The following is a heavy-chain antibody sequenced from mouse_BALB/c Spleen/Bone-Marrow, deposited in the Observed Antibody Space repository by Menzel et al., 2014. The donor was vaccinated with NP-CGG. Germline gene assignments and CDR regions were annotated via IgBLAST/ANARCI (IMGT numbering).Heavy chain of an antibody. V-gene: IGHV7-3*02. Sequence: EVKLMESGGGLVQPGGSLRLSCATSGFTFIDYYMSWVRQPPGKALEWLGFIRNKANGYTTEYSASVKGRFTISRDNSQSILYLQMNTLRAEDSATYYCARDIKDDWFAYWGQGTLVTVSA. D-gene: IGHD1-3*01. CDR2: IRNKANGYTT. CDR3: ARDIKDDWFAY. J-gene: IGHJ3*01. CDR1: GFTFIDYY.